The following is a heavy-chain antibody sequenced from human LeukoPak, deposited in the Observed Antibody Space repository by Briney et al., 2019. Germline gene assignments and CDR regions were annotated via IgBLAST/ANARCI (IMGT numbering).Heavy chain of an antibody. CDR2: IYYSGST. CDR3: ARGNSSGFR. D-gene: IGHD3-22*01. V-gene: IGHV4-39*01. CDR1: GGSISSSNYY. Sequence: SETLSLTCTVSGGSISSSNYYWGWIRQPPGEGLEWIGSIYYSGSTYYNPSLKSRVTISVDTSKRQFSLKLNSVTAADTAVYYCARGNSSGFRWGQGTLVTVSS. J-gene: IGHJ4*02.